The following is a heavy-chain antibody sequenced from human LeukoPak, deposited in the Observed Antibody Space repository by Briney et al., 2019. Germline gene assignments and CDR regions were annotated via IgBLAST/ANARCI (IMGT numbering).Heavy chain of an antibody. V-gene: IGHV4-34*01. D-gene: IGHD3-16*02. CDR2: INHSGST. CDR1: GGSFSGYY. Sequence: SETLSLTCAVYGGSFSGYYWSWIRQPPGKGLEWIGEINHSGSTNYNPSLKSRVTMSVDTSKNQFSLKLSSVTAADTAVYYCARSNYVWGSYRPRQSDAFDIWGQGTMATVSS. J-gene: IGHJ3*02. CDR3: ARSNYVWGSYRPRQSDAFDI.